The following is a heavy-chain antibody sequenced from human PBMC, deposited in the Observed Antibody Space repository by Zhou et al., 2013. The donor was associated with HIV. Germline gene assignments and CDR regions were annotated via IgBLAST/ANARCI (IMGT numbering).Heavy chain of an antibody. CDR2: INPSGGST. J-gene: IGHJ4*02. D-gene: IGHD6-13*01. V-gene: IGHV1-46*01. Sequence: QVQLVQSGAEVKKPGASVKVSCKASGYTFTSYYMHWVRQAPGQGLEWMGIINPSGGSTSYAQKFQGRVTMTRDTSTSTVYMELSSLRSEDTAVYYCATVSRGAKGYSSSWYLDYWGQGTLVTVSS. CDR3: ATVSRGAKGYSSSWYLDY. CDR1: GYTFTSYY.